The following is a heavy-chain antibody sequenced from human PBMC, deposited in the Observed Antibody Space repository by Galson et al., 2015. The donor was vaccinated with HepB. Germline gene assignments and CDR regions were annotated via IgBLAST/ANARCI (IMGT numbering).Heavy chain of an antibody. J-gene: IGHJ4*02. Sequence: SVKVSCKASGYTFTNHGISWVRQAPGQGLEWMGWISPYNGITNYAQNFQGRVTMTADTSTSTAYMELKNLRSDDTAVYYCARDRVVDYWGQGTPVTVSS. D-gene: IGHD2-15*01. V-gene: IGHV1-18*01. CDR3: ARDRVVDY. CDR2: ISPYNGIT. CDR1: GYTFTNHG.